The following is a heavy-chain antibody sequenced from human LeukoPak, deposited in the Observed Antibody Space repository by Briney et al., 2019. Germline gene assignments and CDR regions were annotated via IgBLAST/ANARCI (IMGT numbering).Heavy chain of an antibody. D-gene: IGHD2-15*01. CDR3: VRSGGAPWYFDY. CDR2: IYYSGST. Sequence: SETLSLTCAVSGGSISSGGYSWSWIRQPPGKGLEWIGSIYYSGSTYYNPSLKSRVTISVDTSKNQFSLKLSSVTAADTAVYYCVRSGGAPWYFDYWGQGTLVTVSS. J-gene: IGHJ4*02. V-gene: IGHV4-30-2*03. CDR1: GGSISSGGYS.